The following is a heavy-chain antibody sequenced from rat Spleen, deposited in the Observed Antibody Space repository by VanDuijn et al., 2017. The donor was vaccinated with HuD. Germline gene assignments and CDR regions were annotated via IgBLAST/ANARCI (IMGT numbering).Heavy chain of an antibody. V-gene: IGHV2S8*01. Sequence: QVQLKESGPDLVQPAQTLSLTCTVSGFSLTSYGVSWVRQPPGKGLEWIAAISSGGSTYYNSVLKSRLSISRDTSKSQVFLKMNSLQTEDTAMYFCAILYYGYTAFDYWGQGVMVTVSS. CDR2: ISSGGST. J-gene: IGHJ2*01. D-gene: IGHD1-9*01. CDR1: GFSLTSYG. CDR3: AILYYGYTAFDY.